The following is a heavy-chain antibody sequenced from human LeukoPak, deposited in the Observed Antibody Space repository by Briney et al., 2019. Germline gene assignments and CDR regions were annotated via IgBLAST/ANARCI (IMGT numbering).Heavy chain of an antibody. Sequence: SETLSLTCAVYGGSFSGYYWSWLRQPPGKGLEWIGEINHGGSTNYNPSLKSRVTISVDTSKNQFSLKLSSVTAADTAVYYCARRGYYYDILTGYSNWFDPWGQGTLVTVSS. V-gene: IGHV4-34*01. D-gene: IGHD3-9*01. J-gene: IGHJ5*02. CDR1: GGSFSGYY. CDR2: INHGGST. CDR3: ARRGYYYDILTGYSNWFDP.